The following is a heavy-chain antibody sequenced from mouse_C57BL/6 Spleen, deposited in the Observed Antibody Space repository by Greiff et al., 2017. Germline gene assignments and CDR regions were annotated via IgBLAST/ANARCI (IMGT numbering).Heavy chain of an antibody. J-gene: IGHJ4*01. CDR1: GFTFSDYG. CDR3: ARPYYSNYEDAMDY. D-gene: IGHD2-5*01. Sequence: EVMLVEPGGGLVKPGGSLKLSCAASGFTFSDYGMHWVRQAPEKGLEWVAYISSGSSTIYYADTVKGRFTISRDNAKNTLFLQMTSLRSEDTAMYYCARPYYSNYEDAMDYWGQGTSVTVSS. V-gene: IGHV5-17*01. CDR2: ISSGSSTI.